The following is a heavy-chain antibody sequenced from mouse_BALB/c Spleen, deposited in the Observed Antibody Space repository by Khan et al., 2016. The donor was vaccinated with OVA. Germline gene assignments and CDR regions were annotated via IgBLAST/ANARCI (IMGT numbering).Heavy chain of an antibody. CDR3: ARGGQWVRREGGTTDY. D-gene: IGHD2-2*01. CDR1: GYTFTDYA. V-gene: IGHV1S137*01. CDR2: ISIYYENT. Sequence: VQLQESGPELVRPGESVKISCKGSGYTFTDYAMHWVKQSHAKSLEWIGVISIYYENTNYNQKFKDKATMSVEKSSNTAYMELARLTSEDSAIYYCARGGQWVRREGGTTDYWGQGTTLTVSS. J-gene: IGHJ2*01.